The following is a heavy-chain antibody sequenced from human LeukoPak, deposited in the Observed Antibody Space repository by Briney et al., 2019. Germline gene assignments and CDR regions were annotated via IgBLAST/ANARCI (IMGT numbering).Heavy chain of an antibody. D-gene: IGHD3-22*01. Sequence: ASVKVSCKASGYTFTSYGISWVRQAPGQGLEWMGWISAYNGNTNYAQKLQGRVTMTTDTSTSTAYMELRSLRSDDTAVYYCARVVITGYYYYYYMDVWGKGTMVTVSS. CDR1: GYTFTSYG. CDR2: ISAYNGNT. V-gene: IGHV1-18*01. CDR3: ARVVITGYYYYYYMDV. J-gene: IGHJ6*03.